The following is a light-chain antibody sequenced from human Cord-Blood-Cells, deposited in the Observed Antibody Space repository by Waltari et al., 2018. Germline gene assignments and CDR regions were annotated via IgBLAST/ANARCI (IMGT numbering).Light chain of an antibody. CDR2: AAS. CDR3: QKYNSDART. J-gene: IGKJ4*01. V-gene: IGKV1-27*01. CDR1: QGISNY. Sequence: DIQMPQSPSSLSASVGDRFPITCRASQGISNYLACYQQKPRKVTKLLIYAASTLQSGVPSRFSGSGAGTDFTLTISSIQTEDVATYYCQKYNSDARTFGGGTKVEIK.